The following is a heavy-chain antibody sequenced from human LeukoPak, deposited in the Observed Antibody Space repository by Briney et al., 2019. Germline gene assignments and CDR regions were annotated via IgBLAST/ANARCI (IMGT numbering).Heavy chain of an antibody. Sequence: PGGPLRRSCGASGFSFSSYCMHGVGQAPGKGLEWVAVISYDGSNKYYADSVKGRFTISRGTSKNTLLLQMNSLRAEDTALYFCVRERFGAIVENWGQGALVIVSS. CDR2: ISYDGSNK. CDR3: VRERFGAIVEN. V-gene: IGHV3-30*03. J-gene: IGHJ4*02. CDR1: GFSFSSYC. D-gene: IGHD5-24*01.